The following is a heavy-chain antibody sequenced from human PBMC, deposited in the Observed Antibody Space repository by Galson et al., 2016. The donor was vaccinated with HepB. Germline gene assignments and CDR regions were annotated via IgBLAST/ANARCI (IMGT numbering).Heavy chain of an antibody. D-gene: IGHD2-2*01. V-gene: IGHV3-9*01. Sequence: SLRLSCAASGFTFNDYAMHWVRQAPGKGLEWVSGISWHSGSIGYADSVKGRFTISRDNAKNSLYLQMNSLSSEDTALYFCAKGALFCSSTNFPFDYWGQGTLLTVSS. CDR1: GFTFNDYA. CDR3: AKGALFCSSTNFPFDY. J-gene: IGHJ4*02. CDR2: ISWHSGSI.